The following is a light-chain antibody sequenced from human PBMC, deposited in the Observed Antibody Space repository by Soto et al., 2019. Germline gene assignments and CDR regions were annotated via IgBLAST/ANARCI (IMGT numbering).Light chain of an antibody. J-gene: IGLJ1*01. Sequence: QSALTQPASVSGSPGQLITISWTGTSSDIGDYKYVSWYQQHPDKAPKLIIFVNSNRPSGISDRFSASKSGNTASLTISGLQAEDEADYYCSSYTSSDTPYVFGTGTKLTVL. CDR3: SSYTSSDTPYV. V-gene: IGLV2-14*01. CDR2: VNS. CDR1: SSDIGDYKY.